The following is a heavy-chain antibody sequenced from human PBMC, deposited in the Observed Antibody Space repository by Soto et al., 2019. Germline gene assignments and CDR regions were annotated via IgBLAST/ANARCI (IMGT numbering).Heavy chain of an antibody. V-gene: IGHV6-1*01. J-gene: IGHJ6*04. CDR1: GDSVSSNSAA. CDR3: ARVVAVAGTRGYYYYYYGMDV. CDR2: TYYRSKWYN. D-gene: IGHD6-19*01. Sequence: QTLSLTCAISGDSVSSNSAAWNWIRQSPSRGLEWLGRTYYRSKWYNDYAVSVKSRITINPDTSKNQFSLQLNSVTPEDTAVYYCARVVAVAGTRGYYYYYYGMDVWRKGTTVTVSS.